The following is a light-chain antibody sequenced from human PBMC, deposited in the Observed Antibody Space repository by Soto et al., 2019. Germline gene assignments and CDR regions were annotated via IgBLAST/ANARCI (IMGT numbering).Light chain of an antibody. CDR2: AAS. CDR3: QQRSNWPPGP. V-gene: IGKV3D-20*02. J-gene: IGKJ1*01. CDR1: QSVSSSY. Sequence: IVVSLSPATLSVSHGERATLSCRASQSVSSSYLAWYQQKPGQAPRLLIYAASTRATGIPDRFSGSGSGTDFTLTISSLEPEDFVFYYCQQRSNWPPGPFGQGTKVDIK.